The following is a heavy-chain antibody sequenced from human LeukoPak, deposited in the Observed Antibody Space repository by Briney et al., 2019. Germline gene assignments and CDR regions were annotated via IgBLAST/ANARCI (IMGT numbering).Heavy chain of an antibody. Sequence: GRSLRLSCAASGFTFSSYGMHWVRQAPGKGLEWVAVIWYDGSNKYYADSVKGRFTISRDNSKNTLYLQMNSLRAEDTAVYYCAKSPWEHYDGSGYYPNWGQGTLVTVSS. CDR1: GFTFSSYG. CDR3: AKSPWEHYDGSGYYPN. CDR2: IWYDGSNK. J-gene: IGHJ4*02. V-gene: IGHV3-33*06. D-gene: IGHD3-22*01.